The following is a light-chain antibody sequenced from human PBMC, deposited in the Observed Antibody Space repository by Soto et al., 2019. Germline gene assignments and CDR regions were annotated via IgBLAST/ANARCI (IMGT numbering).Light chain of an antibody. CDR2: KAS. CDR3: QQYDPSSPFT. J-gene: IGKJ2*01. V-gene: IGKV1-5*03. CDR1: QSISSS. Sequence: DIQMTQSPSPLSASVGDRVTITCRASQSISSSLAWYQQKPGKAPRLLIYKASSLDNGVPSRFSGSGSGTDFTLTSNSLEADAFASYYCQQYDPSSPFTFRQGTKLEI.